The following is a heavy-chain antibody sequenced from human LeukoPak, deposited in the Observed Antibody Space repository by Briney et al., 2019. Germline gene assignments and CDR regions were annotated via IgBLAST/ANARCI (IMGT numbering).Heavy chain of an antibody. CDR3: ARDRGDGYNYYFDY. V-gene: IGHV1-18*01. Sequence: ASVKVSCKASGYTFTSYGISWVRQAPGQGLEWMGWISAYDGNTNYAQKLQGRDTMTTDTSTSTAYMELRSLRSDDTAVYYCARDRGDGYNYYFDYWGQGTLVTVSS. CDR2: ISAYDGNT. D-gene: IGHD5-24*01. CDR1: GYTFTSYG. J-gene: IGHJ4*02.